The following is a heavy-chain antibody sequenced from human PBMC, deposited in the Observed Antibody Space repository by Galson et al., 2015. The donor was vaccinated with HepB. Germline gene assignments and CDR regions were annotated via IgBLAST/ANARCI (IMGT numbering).Heavy chain of an antibody. CDR1: GGTFSSYA. CDR2: IIPIFGTA. V-gene: IGHV1-69*06. CDR3: ARDRDEVAVARTSYYFDY. D-gene: IGHD6-19*01. J-gene: IGHJ4*02. Sequence: SVKVSCKASGGTFSSYAISWVRQAPGQGLEWMGGIIPIFGTANYAQKFQGRVTITADKSTSTAYMELSSLRSEDTAVYYCARDRDEVAVARTSYYFDYCGQGTLVTASS.